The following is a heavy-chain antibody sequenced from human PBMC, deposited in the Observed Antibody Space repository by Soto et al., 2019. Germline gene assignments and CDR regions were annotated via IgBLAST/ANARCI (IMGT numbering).Heavy chain of an antibody. CDR1: GFTFSSYA. J-gene: IGHJ1*01. CDR3: GRDGYYDSSGYYPD. CDR2: ISYDGSNK. V-gene: IGHV3-30-3*01. D-gene: IGHD3-22*01. Sequence: QVQLVESGGGVVQPGRSLRLSCAASGFTFSSYAMHWVRQAPGKGLEWVAVISYDGSNKYYADSVKGRFTISRDNSKNTLYVKRNSLRAEDTAVFYCGRDGYYDSSGYYPDWGQGTLVTVSS.